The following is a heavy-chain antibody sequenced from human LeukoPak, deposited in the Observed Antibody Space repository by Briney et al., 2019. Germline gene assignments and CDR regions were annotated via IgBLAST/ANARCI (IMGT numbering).Heavy chain of an antibody. Sequence: PGGSLRLSCAASGFTFSSFGMHWVRQAPGKGLEWVALISYDGSNKYYADSVKGRFTISRDNSKNTLYLQMNSLRAEDTAVYYCARDGSRGNLVTAPDFWGQGTLVTVSS. CDR3: ARDGSRGNLVTAPDF. J-gene: IGHJ4*02. V-gene: IGHV3-30*03. CDR2: ISYDGSNK. D-gene: IGHD2-21*02. CDR1: GFTFSSFG.